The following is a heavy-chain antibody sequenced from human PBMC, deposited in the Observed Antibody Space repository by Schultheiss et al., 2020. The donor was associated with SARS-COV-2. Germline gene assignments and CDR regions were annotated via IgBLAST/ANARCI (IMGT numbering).Heavy chain of an antibody. V-gene: IGHV4-31*03. CDR3: ARIRNFVRFGELLEGYWYFDY. Sequence: SQTLSLTCTVSGGSISSGGYYWSWIRQHPGKGLEWIGYIYYSGSTYYNPSLKSRVTISVDTSKNQFSLKLSSVTAADTAVYYCARIRNFVRFGELLEGYWYFDYWGQGTLVTVSS. CDR1: GGSISSGGYY. J-gene: IGHJ4*02. D-gene: IGHD3-10*01. CDR2: IYYSGST.